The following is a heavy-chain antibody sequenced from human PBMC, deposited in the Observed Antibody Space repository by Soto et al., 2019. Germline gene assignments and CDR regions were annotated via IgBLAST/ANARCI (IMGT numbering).Heavy chain of an antibody. CDR3: ASGYCSGGSCYYFEY. D-gene: IGHD2-15*01. CDR2: IYSGGST. V-gene: IGHV3-66*01. CDR1: GFTVSNNY. J-gene: IGHJ4*02. Sequence: EVQLVESGGGLVQPGGSLRLSCAASGFTVSNNYMNWVRQAPGKGLEWVSVIYSGGSTYYADSVKGRFTISRDNSKNTLYLHMNSLRAEDTAVYYCASGYCSGGSCYYFEYWGQGALVTVSS.